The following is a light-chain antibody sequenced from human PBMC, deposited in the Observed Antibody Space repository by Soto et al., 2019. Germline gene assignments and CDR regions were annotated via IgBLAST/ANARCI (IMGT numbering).Light chain of an antibody. CDR2: LGS. J-gene: IGKJ4*01. V-gene: IGKV2-28*01. CDR3: MQALQTFT. CDR1: QGLLQSNGYTY. Sequence: LVAQSPLSLPFTPGEPASISCRSIQGLLQSNGYTYLDWYLQKPGQPPQLRIYLGSTRASGVPDRFSGSGSGTDFTLKISRVEAEDVGVYYCMQALQTFTFGGGTKVDI.